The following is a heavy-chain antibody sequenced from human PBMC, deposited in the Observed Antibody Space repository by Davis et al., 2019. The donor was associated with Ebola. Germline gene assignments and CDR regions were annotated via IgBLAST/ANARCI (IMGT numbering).Heavy chain of an antibody. CDR2: ISSSSRTI. V-gene: IGHV3-48*02. D-gene: IGHD4-17*01. Sequence: PGGSLRLSCAASGFTFSSYGMHWVRQAPGKGLEWVSYISSSSRTIYYSDSVKGRFTISRDNAKNSLYLQMNSLRDEDTAVYYCARDSGYGDYGLDYWGQGTLVTVSS. CDR1: GFTFSSYG. CDR3: ARDSGYGDYGLDY. J-gene: IGHJ4*02.